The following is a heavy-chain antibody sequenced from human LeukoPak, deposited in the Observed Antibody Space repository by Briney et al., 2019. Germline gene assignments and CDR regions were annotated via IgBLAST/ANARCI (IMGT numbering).Heavy chain of an antibody. CDR3: ARVYCSGGSCYLDY. CDR2: IYYSGST. CDR1: GGSISSYY. V-gene: IGHV4-59*01. J-gene: IGHJ4*02. Sequence: SETLSLTCTVSGGSISSYYWSWIRQPPGKGLEWIGYIYYSGSTNYNPSLKSRVTISVDTSKNQSSLKLSSVTAADTAVYYCARVYCSGGSCYLDYWGQGTLVTVSS. D-gene: IGHD2-15*01.